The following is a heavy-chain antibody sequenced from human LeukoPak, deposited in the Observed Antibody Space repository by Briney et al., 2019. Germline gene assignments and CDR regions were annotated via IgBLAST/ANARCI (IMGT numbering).Heavy chain of an antibody. CDR3: ADLATVTTRGVFDI. V-gene: IGHV3-7*01. J-gene: IGHJ3*02. D-gene: IGHD4-17*01. Sequence: GGSLRLSCAAPGFTFSSYWMSWDRQAPGKGLEGVANIKQDGSEKYYVDSVKGRFTISRDNAKNSLYLQMNSLRAEDTAVYYCADLATVTTRGVFDIWGQGTMVTVSS. CDR2: IKQDGSEK. CDR1: GFTFSSYW.